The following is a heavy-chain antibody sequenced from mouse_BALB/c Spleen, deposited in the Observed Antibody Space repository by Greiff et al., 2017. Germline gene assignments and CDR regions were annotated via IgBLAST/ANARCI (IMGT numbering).Heavy chain of an antibody. V-gene: IGHV1-69*02. Sequence: QVQLQQPGAELVRPGASVKLSCKASGYTFTSYWINWVKQRPGQGLEWIGNIYPSDSYTNYNQKFKDKATLTVDKSSSTAYMQLSSPTSEDSAVYYCTRSARATGWFADWGQGTLVTVSA. D-gene: IGHD3-1*01. CDR3: TRSARATGWFAD. CDR1: GYTFTSYW. CDR2: IYPSDSYT. J-gene: IGHJ3*01.